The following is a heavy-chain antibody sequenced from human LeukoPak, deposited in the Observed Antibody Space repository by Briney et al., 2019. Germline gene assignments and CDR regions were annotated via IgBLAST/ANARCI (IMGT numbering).Heavy chain of an antibody. Sequence: SETLSLTCTVSGGSISSYYWSWIRQPPGKGLEWIGYIYYSGSTNYNPSLKSRVTISVDTSKNQFSLKLSSVTAADTAVYYCARVDMRWLQMDYWGQGTLVTVSS. D-gene: IGHD5-24*01. CDR2: IYYSGST. J-gene: IGHJ4*02. CDR3: ARVDMRWLQMDY. V-gene: IGHV4-59*01. CDR1: GGSISSYY.